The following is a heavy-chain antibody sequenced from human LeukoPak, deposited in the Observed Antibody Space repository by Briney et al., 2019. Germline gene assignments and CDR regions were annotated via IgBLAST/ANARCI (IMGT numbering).Heavy chain of an antibody. V-gene: IGHV3-23*01. D-gene: IGHD3-10*01. CDR1: GFSFSSYA. CDR2: INGSGSTA. Sequence: GGSLRLSCAASGFSFSSYALSWVRRAPGKGLEWVSGINGSGSTAVYTDSVKGRFTVSRDNSKNTLYLQMNSLRDEDTAVYYCAKDAQGGSGSYSWGTFDYWGQGTLVTVSS. CDR3: AKDAQGGSGSYSWGTFDY. J-gene: IGHJ4*02.